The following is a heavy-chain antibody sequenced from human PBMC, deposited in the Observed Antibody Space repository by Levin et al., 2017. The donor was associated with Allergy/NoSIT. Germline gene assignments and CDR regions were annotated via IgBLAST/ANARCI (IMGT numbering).Heavy chain of an antibody. J-gene: IGHJ4*02. V-gene: IGHV3-30*18. D-gene: IGHD6-13*01. CDR2: ISYDGSNK. CDR1: GFTFSSYG. CDR3: AKKSYELAAAGTIY. Sequence: AGGSLRLSCAASGFTFSSYGMHWVRQAPGKGLEWVAVISYDGSNKYYADSVKGRFTISRDNSKNTLYLQMNSLRAADTTVYYCAKKSYELAAAGTIYWGQGTLVTVSS.